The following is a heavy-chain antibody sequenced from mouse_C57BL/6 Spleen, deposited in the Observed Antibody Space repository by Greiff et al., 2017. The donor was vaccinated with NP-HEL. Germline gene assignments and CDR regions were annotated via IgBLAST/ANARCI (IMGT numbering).Heavy chain of an antibody. Sequence: QVQLKQPGAELVKPGASVKLSCKASGYTFTSYWMQWVKQRPGQGLEWIGEIDPSDSYTNYNQKFKGKATLTVDTSSSTAYMQLSSLTSEDSAVYYCARGVITTVVEGYFDVWGTGTTVTVSS. J-gene: IGHJ1*03. CDR2: IDPSDSYT. D-gene: IGHD1-1*01. CDR1: GYTFTSYW. V-gene: IGHV1-50*01. CDR3: ARGVITTVVEGYFDV.